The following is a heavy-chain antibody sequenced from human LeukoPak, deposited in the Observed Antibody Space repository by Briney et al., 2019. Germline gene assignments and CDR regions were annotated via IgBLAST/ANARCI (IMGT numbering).Heavy chain of an antibody. D-gene: IGHD3-10*01. Sequence: SETLSLTCTVSGGSLTSYYWSWVRQPPGKSLELIGYIYYTGSTNYNPSLRSRVTISVHTPKNQFSLKLSSVTAADTAVYYCARMSFYGSGTYSPIDYWGPGTLVAVSS. CDR3: ARMSFYGSGTYSPIDY. V-gene: IGHV4-59*01. J-gene: IGHJ4*02. CDR2: IYYTGST. CDR1: GGSLTSYY.